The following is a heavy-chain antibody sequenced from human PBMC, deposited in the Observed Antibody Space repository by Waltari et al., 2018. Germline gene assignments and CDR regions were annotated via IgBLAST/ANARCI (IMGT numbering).Heavy chain of an antibody. D-gene: IGHD3-16*02. CDR1: GVSSSGSCHY. J-gene: IGHJ6*03. CDR3: ARLVYYSFYMDV. V-gene: IGHV4-39*01. Sequence: QLQIQESGPALVKPSETMSPNCTVSGVSSSGSCHYWGWIRQPPGKGLEFLGSLHYSGLTYYNLSLRSRLTMSADMSENQFSLQLSSVNASDTAVYYCARLVYYSFYMDVWGKGTTVTVSS. CDR2: LHYSGLT.